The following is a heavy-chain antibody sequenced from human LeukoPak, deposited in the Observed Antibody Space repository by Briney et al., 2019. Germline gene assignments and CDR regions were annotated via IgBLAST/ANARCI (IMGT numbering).Heavy chain of an antibody. CDR3: AREQKDGVHSDY. CDR1: GYTFTGYY. J-gene: IGHJ4*02. CDR2: INPNSGGT. V-gene: IGHV1-2*02. Sequence: ASVKVSCKASGYTFTGYYMHWVRQAPGQGLEWMGWINPNSGGTNYAQKFQGRVTMTRNTSISTAYMELSSLRSEDTAVYYCAREQKDGVHSDYWGQGTLVTVSS. D-gene: IGHD1-1*01.